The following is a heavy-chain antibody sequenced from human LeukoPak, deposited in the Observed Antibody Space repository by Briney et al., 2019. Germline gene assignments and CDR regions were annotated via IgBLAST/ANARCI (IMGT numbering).Heavy chain of an antibody. CDR1: GFTFSSYW. J-gene: IGHJ5*02. V-gene: IGHV3-74*01. Sequence: PGGSLRLSCAASGFTFSSYWMHWVRQAPGKGLVWVSRINSDGSSTSYADSVKGRFTISRDNAKNSLYLQMNSLRAEDTAVYYCARVGYYGSGSEFNWFDPWGQGTLVTVSS. D-gene: IGHD3-10*01. CDR2: INSDGSST. CDR3: ARVGYYGSGSEFNWFDP.